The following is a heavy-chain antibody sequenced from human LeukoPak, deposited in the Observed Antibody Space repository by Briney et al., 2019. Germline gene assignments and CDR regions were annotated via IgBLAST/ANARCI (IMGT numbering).Heavy chain of an antibody. CDR1: GYTFTGYY. V-gene: IGHV1-2*02. Sequence: ASVKVSCKASGYTFTGYYMHWVRQAPGQGLEWMGWISPNSGGTNYAQKFQGRVTMTRDTSISTAYMELSSLRSEDTAVYYCASPEYSSGWFYDAFDIWGQGTMVTVSS. CDR2: ISPNSGGT. D-gene: IGHD6-19*01. CDR3: ASPEYSSGWFYDAFDI. J-gene: IGHJ3*02.